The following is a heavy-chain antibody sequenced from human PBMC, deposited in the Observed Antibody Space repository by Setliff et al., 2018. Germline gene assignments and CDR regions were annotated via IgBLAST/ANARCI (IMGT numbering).Heavy chain of an antibody. CDR3: ARTGTYRYFDH. J-gene: IGHJ4*02. V-gene: IGHV4-34*01. D-gene: IGHD1-1*01. CDR2: IYTSWST. Sequence: PSETLSLTCAAYGGTFSDYYWTWIRQPPGKGLEWIGQIYTSWSTNYNPSLKSRVTISLDTSKNQFSLRLTSVTAADTAVYYCARTGTYRYFDHWGQGTLVTVSS. CDR1: GGTFSDYY.